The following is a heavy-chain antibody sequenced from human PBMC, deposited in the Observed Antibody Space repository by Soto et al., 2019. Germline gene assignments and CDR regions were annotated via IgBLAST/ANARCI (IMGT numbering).Heavy chain of an antibody. CDR3: AKELGSGYRLKSFDY. J-gene: IGHJ4*02. CDR2: ISYDGSNK. V-gene: IGHV3-30*18. D-gene: IGHD6-25*01. CDR1: GFTFSSYC. Sequence: GSLRLSCAASGFTFSSYCMHWVRQAPGKGLEWVAVISYDGSNKYYADSVKGRFTISRDNSKNTLYLQTNSLRAEDTAVYYCAKELGSGYRLKSFDYWGQGTLVTASS.